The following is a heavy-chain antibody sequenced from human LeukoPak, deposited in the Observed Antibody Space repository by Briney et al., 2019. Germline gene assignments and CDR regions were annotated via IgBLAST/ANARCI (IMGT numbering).Heavy chain of an antibody. CDR2: ISGSGGST. Sequence: GGSLRLSCAASGFTFSSYAMSWVRQAPGKGLEWVSAISGSGGSTYYADSVKGRFTISRDNSKNTLYLQMNSLRAEDTAVYYCAKDMIRDGYNPQGSFDYWGQGTLVTVSS. CDR3: AKDMIRDGYNPQGSFDY. D-gene: IGHD5-24*01. J-gene: IGHJ4*02. CDR1: GFTFSSYA. V-gene: IGHV3-23*01.